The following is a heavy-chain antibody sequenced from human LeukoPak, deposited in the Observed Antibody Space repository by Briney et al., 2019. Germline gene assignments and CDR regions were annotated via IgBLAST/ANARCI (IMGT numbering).Heavy chain of an antibody. V-gene: IGHV3-21*01. D-gene: IGHD3-10*01. CDR2: ISSSSSYK. CDR3: ARGGGSVDY. Sequence: TGGSLRLSCAASGYTFSSYTMNWVRQAPGKGLEWVSSISSSSSYKSYADSVKGRFTISRDNAKNSLYLQMNSLRPEDTAIYYCARGGGSVDYWGQGTLVTVSS. CDR1: GYTFSSYT. J-gene: IGHJ4*02.